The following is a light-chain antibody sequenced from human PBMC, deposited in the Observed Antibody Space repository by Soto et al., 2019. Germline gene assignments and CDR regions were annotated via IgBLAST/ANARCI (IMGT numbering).Light chain of an antibody. CDR1: QSILYSSNNKNY. CDR3: QQYYSPPWT. J-gene: IGKJ1*01. V-gene: IGKV4-1*01. CDR2: WTS. Sequence: DIVMTQSPDSLAVSLGERATINCKSSQSILYSSNNKNYLAWYQLKPRQPPKLLIYWTSTRESGVADRFSGSGSGTDFTLTISSLQAEDVAVYYCQQYYSPPWTFGQGTKVEIK.